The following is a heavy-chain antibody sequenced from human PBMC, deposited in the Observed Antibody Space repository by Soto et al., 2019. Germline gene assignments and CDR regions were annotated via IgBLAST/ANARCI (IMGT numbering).Heavy chain of an antibody. CDR3: ARAATYXXXXXGGADY. D-gene: IGHD2-8*01. V-gene: IGHV1-8*01. CDR1: GYMFTTYD. J-gene: IGHJ4*02. CDR2: MNPNTGHT. Sequence: ASVKVSCKASGYMFTTYDIWWVRQATGQGLEWVGGMNPNTGHTGYAQKFQGRVTMTRDPSISTAYMELSSLRSDDTAVYYCARAATYXXXXXGGADYWGXGTLVTVSS.